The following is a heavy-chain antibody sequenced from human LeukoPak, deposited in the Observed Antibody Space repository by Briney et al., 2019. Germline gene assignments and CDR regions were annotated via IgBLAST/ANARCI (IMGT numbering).Heavy chain of an antibody. V-gene: IGHV1-69*04. Sequence: SVKLSCKASGGTFSSYAISWVRQAPGQGLEWMGRIIPILGIANYAQKFQGRVTITADKSTTTSYMELSSLRSEDTAVYYCARDEPCSGGSCYGDYWGQGTLVTVSS. D-gene: IGHD2-15*01. CDR2: IIPILGIA. CDR1: GGTFSSYA. J-gene: IGHJ4*02. CDR3: ARDEPCSGGSCYGDY.